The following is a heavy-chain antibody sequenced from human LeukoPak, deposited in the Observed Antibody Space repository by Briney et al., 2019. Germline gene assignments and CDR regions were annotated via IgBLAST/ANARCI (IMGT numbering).Heavy chain of an antibody. CDR1: GYSISTGYY. Sequence: SETLSLTCAVSGYSISTGYYWGWVRQPPGKGLEWIGNSYHSGTSHYNPSLKSRVSISVDTSKNQFSLKLRSVTAADTAVYYCARKYGSNAGYFDYWGQGALVTVSS. CDR2: SYHSGTS. D-gene: IGHD4-23*01. CDR3: ARKYGSNAGYFDY. V-gene: IGHV4-38-2*01. J-gene: IGHJ4*02.